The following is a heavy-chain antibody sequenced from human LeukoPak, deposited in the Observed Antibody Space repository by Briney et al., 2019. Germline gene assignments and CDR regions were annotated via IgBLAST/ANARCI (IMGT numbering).Heavy chain of an antibody. J-gene: IGHJ5*02. V-gene: IGHV3-23*01. CDR1: GFTFSTYA. Sequence: GGSLRLSCAASGFTFSTYAMSWVRQIPGKGLEWVSAISGSDDGTYYADSVKGRFTISRDNSRNTLYLQMNTLRAEDTAVYYCAKDRTGTTGADWFDPWGQGTLVTVSS. CDR3: AKDRTGTTGADWFDP. D-gene: IGHD1-1*01. CDR2: ISGSDDGT.